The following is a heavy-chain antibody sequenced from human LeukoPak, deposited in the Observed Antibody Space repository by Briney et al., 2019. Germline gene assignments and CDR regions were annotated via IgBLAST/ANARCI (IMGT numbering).Heavy chain of an antibody. CDR1: GGSISSSSYY. J-gene: IGHJ5*02. V-gene: IGHV4-39*07. Sequence: SETLSLTCTVSGGSISSSSYYWGWIRQPPGKGLEWIGSIYYSGSTYYNPSLKSRVTISVDTSKNQFSLKLSSVTAADTAVYYCARDPLSPGVLTGYTSNWFDPWGQGTLVTVSS. CDR2: IYYSGST. CDR3: ARDPLSPGVLTGYTSNWFDP. D-gene: IGHD3-9*01.